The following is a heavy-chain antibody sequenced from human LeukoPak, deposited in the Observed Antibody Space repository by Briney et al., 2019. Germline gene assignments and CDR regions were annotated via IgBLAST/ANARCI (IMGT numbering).Heavy chain of an antibody. CDR1: GFTVSSNY. Sequence: GGSLRLSCAASGFTVSSNYMSWVRQAPGKGLEWLSIIYSTGSTFYADSVKGRVAISRDHSKNTVYLQMNNLRVEDTAVYYCARSHPLDYWGQGTLVTVSS. CDR2: IYSTGST. V-gene: IGHV3-53*01. CDR3: ARSHPLDY. J-gene: IGHJ4*02.